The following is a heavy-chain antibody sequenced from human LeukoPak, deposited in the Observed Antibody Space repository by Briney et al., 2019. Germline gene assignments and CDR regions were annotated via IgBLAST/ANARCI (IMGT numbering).Heavy chain of an antibody. CDR1: GYTFTCYY. Sequence: GASVKVSCKASGYTFTCYYMHWVRQAPGQGLEWMGWINPNSGGTNYAQKFQGRVTMTRDTSISTAYMELSRLRSDDTAVYYCARGDYDSSGYPFDYWGQGTLVTVSS. CDR3: ARGDYDSSGYPFDY. J-gene: IGHJ4*02. D-gene: IGHD3-22*01. V-gene: IGHV1-2*02. CDR2: INPNSGGT.